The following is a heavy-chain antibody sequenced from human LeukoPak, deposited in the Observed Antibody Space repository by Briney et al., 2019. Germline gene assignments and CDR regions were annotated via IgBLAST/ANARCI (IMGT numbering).Heavy chain of an antibody. V-gene: IGHV1-46*01. J-gene: IGHJ3*02. CDR3: ARSRSKVNYGSGSMAFDI. Sequence: ASVTVSYKASGYTFTNYYMHWVRQAPGQGLEWMGIINPSGGSTSYAQKFQGRVTMTRDTSTSTVYMELSSLRSEDTAVYYCARSRSKVNYGSGSMAFDIWGQGTMVTVSS. D-gene: IGHD3-10*01. CDR1: GYTFTNYY. CDR2: INPSGGST.